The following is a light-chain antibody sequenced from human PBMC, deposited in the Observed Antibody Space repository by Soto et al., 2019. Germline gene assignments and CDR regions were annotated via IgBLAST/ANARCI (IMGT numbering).Light chain of an antibody. CDR1: QSVSSTY. V-gene: IGKV3-20*01. CDR2: GSS. Sequence: EIVLTQSPGTLSLFPGERATLSCRASQSVSSTYFAWYRQKPGQPPSLLIYGSSNRATGVPDRFSGSGSGPDFTLTISRLEPEDFALYYCQQYISSPPGFTFGTGTTVELK. J-gene: IGKJ3*01. CDR3: QQYISSPPGFT.